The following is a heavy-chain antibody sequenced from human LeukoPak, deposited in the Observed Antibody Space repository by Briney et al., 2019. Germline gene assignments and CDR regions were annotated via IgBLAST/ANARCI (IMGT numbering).Heavy chain of an antibody. J-gene: IGHJ6*03. D-gene: IGHD5-12*01. CDR3: ARGGYGYRRYYYYYYYMDV. Sequence: GASVKVSCKASGGTFSSYAISWVRQAPGQGLEWMGGIIPIFGTANYAQKFQGRVTITTDESTSTAYMELSSLRSEDTAVYYCARGGYGYRRYYYYYYYMDVWGKGTTVTVSS. CDR2: IIPIFGTA. V-gene: IGHV1-69*05. CDR1: GGTFSSYA.